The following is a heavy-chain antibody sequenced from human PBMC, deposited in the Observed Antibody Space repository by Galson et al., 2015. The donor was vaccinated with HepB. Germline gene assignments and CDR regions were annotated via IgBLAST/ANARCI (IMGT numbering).Heavy chain of an antibody. CDR1: GFTFSSYG. D-gene: IGHD1-26*01. Sequence: SLRLSCAASGFTFSSYGMHWVHQAPGKGLEWVAVIWYDGSNKYYADSVKGRFTISRDNSKNTLYLQMNSLRAEDTAVYYCARGGVGYSGSYSYRDWGQGTLVTVSS. J-gene: IGHJ4*02. CDR2: IWYDGSNK. V-gene: IGHV3-33*01. CDR3: ARGGVGYSGSYSYRD.